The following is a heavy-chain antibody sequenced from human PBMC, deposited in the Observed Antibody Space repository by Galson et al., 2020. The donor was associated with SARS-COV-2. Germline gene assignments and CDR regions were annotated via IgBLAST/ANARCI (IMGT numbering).Heavy chain of an antibody. D-gene: IGHD6-19*01. J-gene: IGHJ4*02. CDR2: KFYAGSNK. CDR3: ARDGQLSSGWAFDY. V-gene: IGHV3-33*01. CDR1: GFTFENHA. Sequence: GESLKISCAASGFTFENHAMHWVRQAPARGLEGVAQKFYAGSNKYYLDAVRGGFPIPKENSENTVSPQMDNLRAEDTAVYFCARDGQLSSGWAFDYGGQGTLVTVSS.